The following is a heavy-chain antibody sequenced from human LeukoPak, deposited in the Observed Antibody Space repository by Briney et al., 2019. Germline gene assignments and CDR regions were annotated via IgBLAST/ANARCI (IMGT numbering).Heavy chain of an antibody. CDR1: DESFAVYY. J-gene: IGHJ4*02. CDR3: ARGLVGLDY. V-gene: IGHV4-59*01. CDR2: ISYSGNT. Sequence: SETLSLTCAVYDESFAVYYWSWIRQPPGKGLEWIGYISYSGNTNYNPSLKSRVTISVDTSKNQFSLKLSSVTAADTAVYYCARGLVGLDYWGQGTLVTVSS. D-gene: IGHD2-21*01.